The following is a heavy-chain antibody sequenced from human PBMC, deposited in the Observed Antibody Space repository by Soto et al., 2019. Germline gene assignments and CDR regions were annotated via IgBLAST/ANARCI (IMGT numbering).Heavy chain of an antibody. CDR2: ISSSGSTI. V-gene: IGHV3-11*01. CDR1: GFTFSDYY. CDR3: AIDRPGYCSSTSCSTDAFDI. D-gene: IGHD2-2*01. J-gene: IGHJ3*02. Sequence: QVQLVESGGGLVKPGGSLRLSCAASGFTFSDYYMSWIRQAPGKGLEWVSYISSSGSTIYYADSVKGRFTISRDNAKNSLHLQMNSLRAEDTAVYYCAIDRPGYCSSTSCSTDAFDIWGQGTMVTVSS.